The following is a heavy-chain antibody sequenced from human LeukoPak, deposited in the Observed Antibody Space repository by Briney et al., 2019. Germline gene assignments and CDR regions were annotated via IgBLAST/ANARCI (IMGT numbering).Heavy chain of an antibody. J-gene: IGHJ4*02. Sequence: SETLSLTCAVSGGSISSYYWSWIRQPPGKGLEWIGYIYYSGSTNYNPSLKSRVTISVDTSKNQFSLKLSSVTAADTAVYYCVRGEVFDYWGQGTLVTVSS. CDR3: VRGEVFDY. CDR2: IYYSGST. CDR1: GGSISSYY. V-gene: IGHV4-59*12. D-gene: IGHD3-16*01.